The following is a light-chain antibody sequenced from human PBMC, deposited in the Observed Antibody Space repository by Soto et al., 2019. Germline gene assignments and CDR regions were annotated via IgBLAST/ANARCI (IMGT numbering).Light chain of an antibody. V-gene: IGKV3-11*01. Sequence: EIVLTQSPATLSLSPGERATLSCRASQSVSSYLAWYQQKPGQAPRLLIYDASNRATGIPARFSGSGSGTDFPLTISSLEPEDFAVYYCQQRSNWPPWTFVQWTKVEIK. CDR1: QSVSSY. CDR2: DAS. CDR3: QQRSNWPPWT. J-gene: IGKJ1*01.